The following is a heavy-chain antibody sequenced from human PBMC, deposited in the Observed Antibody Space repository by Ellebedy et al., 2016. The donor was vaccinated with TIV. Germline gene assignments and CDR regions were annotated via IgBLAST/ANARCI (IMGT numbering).Heavy chain of an antibody. V-gene: IGHV4-39*07. Sequence: SETLSLTXSVSGGSISSNTYYWGWIRQPPGKGLEWIGSMSYRGSSYYKSSLKSRVTISIDTSKKQFSLKLSSVTAADTAVYYCARDYYGSLDYWGQGILVTVSS. CDR2: MSYRGSS. D-gene: IGHD3-10*01. CDR3: ARDYYGSLDY. CDR1: GGSISSNTYY. J-gene: IGHJ4*02.